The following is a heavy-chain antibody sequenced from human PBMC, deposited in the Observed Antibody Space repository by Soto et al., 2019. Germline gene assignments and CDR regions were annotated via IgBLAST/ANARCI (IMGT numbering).Heavy chain of an antibody. V-gene: IGHV3-53*01. Sequence: GGALRLSCASSGFTVSSNYMNWVRQAPGKGLEWVSIIYSDGTTSYADSVKGRFTISRDNFKNTLHLQMNSLRAEDTAVYYCAILSNWGQGTLVTVSS. J-gene: IGHJ4*02. D-gene: IGHD6-6*01. CDR3: AILSN. CDR2: IYSDGTT. CDR1: GFTVSSNY.